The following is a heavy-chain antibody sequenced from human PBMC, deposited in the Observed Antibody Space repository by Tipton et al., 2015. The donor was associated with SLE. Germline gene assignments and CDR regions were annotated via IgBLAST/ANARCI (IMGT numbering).Heavy chain of an antibody. V-gene: IGHV5-51*03. CDR3: ARKGGFSGNWYFDL. Sequence: VQLVQSGAEVKKPGESLKISCRSSGYAFTDYWIAWVRQMPGKGLEWMGFMYPGDSIAKYSPSFQGQVTMSADKSINTAYLQWSSLKASDTAMYYCARKGGFSGNWYFDLWGRGTLVSVSS. CDR2: MYPGDSIA. J-gene: IGHJ2*01. D-gene: IGHD5-12*01. CDR1: GYAFTDYW.